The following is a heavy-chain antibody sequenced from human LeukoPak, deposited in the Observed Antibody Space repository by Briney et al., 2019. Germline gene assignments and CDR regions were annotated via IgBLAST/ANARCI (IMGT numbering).Heavy chain of an antibody. Sequence: GGSLRLSCAASGFTFNNYWIHWVRQVPGKGLVWVSRINSDGSSTSYADSVKGRFTISRDNAKNTLYLQMNSLRAEDTAVYYCAREMFVLDGSYGDWGQGTLVTVSS. CDR1: GFTFNNYW. J-gene: IGHJ4*02. D-gene: IGHD3-3*01. CDR2: INSDGSST. V-gene: IGHV3-74*01. CDR3: AREMFVLDGSYGD.